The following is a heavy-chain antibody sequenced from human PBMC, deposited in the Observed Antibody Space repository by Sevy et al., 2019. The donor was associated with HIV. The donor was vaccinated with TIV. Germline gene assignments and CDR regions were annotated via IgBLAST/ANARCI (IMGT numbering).Heavy chain of an antibody. CDR1: GGSISSGGYY. V-gene: IGHV4-31*03. J-gene: IGHJ6*02. D-gene: IGHD2-15*01. CDR3: AGEGVGYCSGGSCYSTYYVGMDV. CDR2: IYYSGST. Sequence: SETLSLTCTVSGGSISSGGYYWSWIRQHPGKGLEWIGYIYYSGSTYYNPSLKSRVTISVDTSKNQFSLKLSAVTAADTAVYYCAGEGVGYCSGGSCYSTYYVGMDVWGQGTTVTVSS.